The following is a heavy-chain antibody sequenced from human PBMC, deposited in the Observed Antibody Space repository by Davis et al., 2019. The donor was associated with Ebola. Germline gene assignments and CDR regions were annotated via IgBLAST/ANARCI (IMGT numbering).Heavy chain of an antibody. CDR1: GGSFSSEFYY. CDR2: FYYTGTT. Sequence: SETLSLTCTVSGGSFSSEFYYWAWIRQPPGKGLEWVGSFYYTGTTYYNPSLKSRVTISVDTSKNQFSLKLSSVTAADTAVYYCVRGYSYVNDYWGQGTLVTVSS. D-gene: IGHD5-18*01. CDR3: VRGYSYVNDY. J-gene: IGHJ4*02. V-gene: IGHV4-39*07.